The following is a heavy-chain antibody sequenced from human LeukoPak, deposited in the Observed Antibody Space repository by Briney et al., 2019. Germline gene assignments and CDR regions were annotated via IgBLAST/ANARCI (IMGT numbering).Heavy chain of an antibody. Sequence: SETLSLTCAVYGESFSAYFWNWIRQAPGKPLEYIGEINHRGSSHYNPSLKTRVTLSVDTSKNQFSLKLTSVTAADTAVYFCARGSSFDGYCSAGACDAGYYDSWGQGTPVAVSS. CDR1: GESFSAYF. CDR2: INHRGSS. J-gene: IGHJ4*02. V-gene: IGHV4-34*01. D-gene: IGHD2-15*01. CDR3: ARGSSFDGYCSAGACDAGYYDS.